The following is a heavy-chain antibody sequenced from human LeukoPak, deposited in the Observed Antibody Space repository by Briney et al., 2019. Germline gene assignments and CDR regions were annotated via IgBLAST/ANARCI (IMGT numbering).Heavy chain of an antibody. CDR1: GYTFTSYG. D-gene: IGHD2-15*01. CDR2: ISAYNGNT. Sequence: VASVKVSCKASGYTFTSYGISWVRQAPGQGLEWMGWISAYNGNTNYAQKLQGRVTMTTDTSTSTAYMELRSLRSDDTAVYYCARRIAYCSGGSCYSAPYYYYYMDVWGKGTTVTVSS. J-gene: IGHJ6*03. V-gene: IGHV1-18*01. CDR3: ARRIAYCSGGSCYSAPYYYYYMDV.